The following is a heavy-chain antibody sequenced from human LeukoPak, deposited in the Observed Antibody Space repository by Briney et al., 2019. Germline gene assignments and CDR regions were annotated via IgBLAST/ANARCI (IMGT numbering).Heavy chain of an antibody. CDR1: GCSISSYY. CDR2: IYYSGST. Sequence: SETLSLTCTVSGCSISSYYWSWIRQPPGKGLEWIGYIYYSGSTNYNPSLKSRATISVDTSKNQFSLKLSSVTAADTAVYYCARGQVEWGQGTLVTVSS. J-gene: IGHJ4*02. CDR3: ARGQVE. V-gene: IGHV4-59*01.